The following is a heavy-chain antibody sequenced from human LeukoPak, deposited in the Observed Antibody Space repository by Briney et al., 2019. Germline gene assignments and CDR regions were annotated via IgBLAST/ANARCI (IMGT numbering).Heavy chain of an antibody. CDR2: ISGSGGST. Sequence: PGGSLRLSRAASGFTFRNSAMTWVRQAPGKGLEWVSAISGSGGSTYYADSVKARFSISRDNSKSTVYLQMNSLRAEDTAVYYCAKGRDCTNGVCPFDYWGQGTLVTVSS. CDR3: AKGRDCTNGVCPFDY. D-gene: IGHD2-8*01. CDR1: GFTFRNSA. J-gene: IGHJ4*02. V-gene: IGHV3-23*01.